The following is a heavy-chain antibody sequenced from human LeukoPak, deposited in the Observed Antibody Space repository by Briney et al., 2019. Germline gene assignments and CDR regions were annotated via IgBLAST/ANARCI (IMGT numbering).Heavy chain of an antibody. J-gene: IGHJ6*04. CDR1: GGSFSGYY. V-gene: IGHV4-34*01. D-gene: IGHD3-3*01. CDR2: INHVGST. Sequence: ETLSLTCAVYGGSFSGYYWTWIRQPPGKGLEWIGEINHVGSTKYNPSLKSRATMSVDPSKNQFSLKLSSVTAADTAVYYCARDLDFWSGSDVWGKGTTVTVSS. CDR3: ARDLDFWSGSDV.